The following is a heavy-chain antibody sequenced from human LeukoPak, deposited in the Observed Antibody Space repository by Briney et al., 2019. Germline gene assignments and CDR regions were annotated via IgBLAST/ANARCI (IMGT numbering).Heavy chain of an antibody. CDR2: INHSGST. J-gene: IGHJ5*02. D-gene: IGHD5-18*01. Sequence: SETLSLTCAVYGGSFSGYYWSWIRQPPGKGLEWTGEINHSGSTNYNPSLKSRVTISVDTSKNQFSLKLSSVTAADTAVYYCARGSLYTAMVNWFDPWGQGTLVTVSS. V-gene: IGHV4-34*01. CDR3: ARGSLYTAMVNWFDP. CDR1: GGSFSGYY.